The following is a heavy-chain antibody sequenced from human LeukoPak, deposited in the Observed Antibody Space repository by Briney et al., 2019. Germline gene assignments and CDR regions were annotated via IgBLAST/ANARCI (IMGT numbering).Heavy chain of an antibody. J-gene: IGHJ6*03. CDR3: TRAATVEQWLVRGGYYMDV. CDR1: GFTFGVYA. D-gene: IGHD6-19*01. Sequence: GGSLRLSCTASGFTFGVYAMSWVRQAPGKGLEWVGFIRSKAYGGTTEYAASVKGRFTISRDDSKSIAYLQMNSLKTEDTAVYYCTRAATVEQWLVRGGYYMDVWGKGTTVTVSS. CDR2: IRSKAYGGTT. V-gene: IGHV3-49*04.